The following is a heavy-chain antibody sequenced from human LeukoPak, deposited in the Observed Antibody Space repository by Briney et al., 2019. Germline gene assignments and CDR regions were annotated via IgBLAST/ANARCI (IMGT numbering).Heavy chain of an antibody. CDR3: ARDRAGYSGSYPYYYYYMDV. CDR1: SGSISTSNYY. V-gene: IGHV4-39*07. CDR2: IFYSGST. J-gene: IGHJ6*03. D-gene: IGHD1-26*01. Sequence: SETLSLTCTVSSGSISTSNYYWGWVRQPPGKALEWIGNIFYSGSTYYSPSLKSRVTISVDTSKNQFSLKLSSVTAADTAVYYCARDRAGYSGSYPYYYYYMDVWGKGTTVTISS.